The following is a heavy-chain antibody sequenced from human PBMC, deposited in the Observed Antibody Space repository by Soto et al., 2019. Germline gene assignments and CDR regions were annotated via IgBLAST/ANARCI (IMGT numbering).Heavy chain of an antibody. CDR1: GYTFTSYG. D-gene: IGHD6-13*01. CDR2: ISAYNGNT. V-gene: IGHV1-18*01. Sequence: QVQLVQSGAEVKKPGASVKVSCKASGYTFTSYGIGWVRQAPGQGLESMGWISAYNGNTNNAQQLQGRFTMSTDTSPSTAYMELRSLRSVDTAVYYCPRVKCSPPYCYYSGVDVWGQGTRVTVSS. CDR3: PRVKCSPPYCYYSGVDV. J-gene: IGHJ6*02.